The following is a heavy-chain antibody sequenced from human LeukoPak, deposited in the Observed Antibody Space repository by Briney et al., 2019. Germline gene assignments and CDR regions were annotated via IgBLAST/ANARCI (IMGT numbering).Heavy chain of an antibody. Sequence: GGSLRLSCAASGFTVDSNYLSWVRQAPGKGLVWVAHINSHGSSTSYADSVKGRFTISRDNAKNMLYLQMNSLSAEDTAVYYCARVRGESPRWFDPWGQGTLVTVSS. J-gene: IGHJ5*02. CDR1: GFTVDSNY. CDR3: ARVRGESPRWFDP. CDR2: INSHGSST. D-gene: IGHD3-10*01. V-gene: IGHV3-74*01.